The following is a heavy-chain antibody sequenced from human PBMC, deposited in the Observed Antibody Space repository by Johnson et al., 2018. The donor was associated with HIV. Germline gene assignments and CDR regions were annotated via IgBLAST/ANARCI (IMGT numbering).Heavy chain of an antibody. CDR2: ISYDGSNK. V-gene: IGHV3-30-3*01. D-gene: IGHD5-18*01. Sequence: QVQLVESGGGVVQPGKSLRLSCAASGFTFSSYAMHWVRQAPGKGLEWVAVISYDGSNKYYADSVKGRFTISRDNSKNTHYLQMNSLRTEDTAVYDCARDQRGGYSYGDAFDIWGQGTLVTVSS. CDR1: GFTFSSYA. J-gene: IGHJ3*02. CDR3: ARDQRGGYSYGDAFDI.